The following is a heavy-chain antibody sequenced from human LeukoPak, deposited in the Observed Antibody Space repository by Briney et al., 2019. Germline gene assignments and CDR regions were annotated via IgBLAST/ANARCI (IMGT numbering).Heavy chain of an antibody. CDR1: GFTFSSYA. D-gene: IGHD3-22*01. Sequence: GSLRLSCAASGFTFSSYAMSWVRQAPGKGLEWVSGISASGGSTYYADSVKGRFTISRDNSKNTLYLQMNSLRAEDTAVYYCAKGRYYDSSAGFDYWGQGALVTVSS. CDR2: ISASGGST. CDR3: AKGRYYDSSAGFDY. V-gene: IGHV3-23*01. J-gene: IGHJ4*02.